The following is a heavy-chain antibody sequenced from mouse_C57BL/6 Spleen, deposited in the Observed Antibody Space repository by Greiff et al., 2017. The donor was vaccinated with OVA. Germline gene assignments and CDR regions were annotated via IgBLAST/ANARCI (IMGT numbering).Heavy chain of an antibody. CDR1: GISITTGNYR. J-gene: IGHJ4*01. CDR3: AREGYDYAMDY. Sequence: EVKVEESGPGLVKPSQTVFLTCTVTGISITTGNYRWSWIRQFPGNKLEWIGYIYYSGTITYNPSLTSRTTITRDTPKNQFFLEMNSLTAEDTATYYCAREGYDYAMDYWGQGTSVTVSS. D-gene: IGHD3-2*02. V-gene: IGHV3-5*01. CDR2: IYYSGTI.